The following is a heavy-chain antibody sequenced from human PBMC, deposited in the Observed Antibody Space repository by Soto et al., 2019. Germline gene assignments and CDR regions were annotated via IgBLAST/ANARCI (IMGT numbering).Heavy chain of an antibody. V-gene: IGHV1-69*12. CDR1: GGTFSSYA. CDR3: ANVYCSGGSCFGFGFDY. D-gene: IGHD2-15*01. J-gene: IGHJ4*02. Sequence: QVQLVQSGAEVKKPGSSVKVSCKASGGTFSSYAISWVRQAPGQGLEWMGGIIPIFGTANYAQKFQGRVTITADESTSTAYMELSSLRSEDTAVYYCANVYCSGGSCFGFGFDYWGQGTLVTVSS. CDR2: IIPIFGTA.